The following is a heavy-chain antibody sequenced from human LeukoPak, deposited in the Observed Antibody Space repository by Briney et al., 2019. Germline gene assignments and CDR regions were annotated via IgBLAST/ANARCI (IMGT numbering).Heavy chain of an antibody. D-gene: IGHD6-13*01. Sequence: PSETLSLTCTVSGGSISSYYWSWIRQPPGKGREWIWEIIHSGSTNYNPSLKSRVTISVDTSKNQFSLKLSSVTAADTAVYYCARWGSSWYGSRGRSYFDYWGQGTLVT. CDR1: GGSISSYY. V-gene: IGHV4-34*12. CDR2: IIHSGST. J-gene: IGHJ4*02. CDR3: ARWGSSWYGSRGRSYFDY.